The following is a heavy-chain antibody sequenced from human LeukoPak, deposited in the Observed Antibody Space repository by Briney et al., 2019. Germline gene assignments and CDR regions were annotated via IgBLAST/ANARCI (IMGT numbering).Heavy chain of an antibody. V-gene: IGHV4-4*07. Sequence: SETLSLTCTVSGGPISSYYWSWIRQPAGKGLEWIGRIYTSGSTNYNPSLKSRVTISVDTSKNQFSLKLSSVTAADTAVYYCARQPTYSGYAQLGMDVWGQGTTVTVSS. CDR1: GGPISSYY. CDR2: IYTSGST. D-gene: IGHD5-12*01. CDR3: ARQPTYSGYAQLGMDV. J-gene: IGHJ6*02.